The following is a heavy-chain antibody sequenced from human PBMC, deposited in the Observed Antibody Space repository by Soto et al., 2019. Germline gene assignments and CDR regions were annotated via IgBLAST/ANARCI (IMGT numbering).Heavy chain of an antibody. D-gene: IGHD2-15*01. CDR2: IYYSGST. Sequence: QVQLQESGPGLVKPSETLSLTCTVSGGSISSYYWSWIRQPPGKGLEWIGYIYYSGSTNYNPSLRSRVAISVVTSNNQFSLKLSSVTAADTAVYYCARRYGGTFDYWGQGTLVTVSS. CDR3: ARRYGGTFDY. V-gene: IGHV4-59*08. CDR1: GGSISSYY. J-gene: IGHJ4*02.